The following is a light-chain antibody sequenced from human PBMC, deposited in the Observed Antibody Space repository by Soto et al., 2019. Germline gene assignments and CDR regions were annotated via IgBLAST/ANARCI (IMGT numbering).Light chain of an antibody. J-gene: IGLJ1*01. CDR3: SSYTSGSTLPWV. CDR2: GVY. CDR1: SNDVGAFDY. Sequence: QSALTQPASVSASPGQSISISCTGTSNDVGAFDYVSWYQQHPGKAPKLIIFGVYDRPSGVSDRFSGSKSGNTASLTIFGLQLEDEAVYYCSSYTSGSTLPWVFGTGTKLTVL. V-gene: IGLV2-14*01.